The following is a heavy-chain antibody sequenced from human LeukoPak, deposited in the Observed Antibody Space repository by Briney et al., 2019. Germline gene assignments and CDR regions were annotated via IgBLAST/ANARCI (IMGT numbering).Heavy chain of an antibody. D-gene: IGHD6-6*01. CDR1: GGTFSSYT. V-gene: IGHV1-69*13. CDR3: ARAEYSSSQGGGYYYYGLDV. J-gene: IGHJ6*02. Sequence: SVKVSCKASGGTFSSYTISWVRQAPGQGLEWMGGIIPITGTTSYAQKFQGRVTITADESTSSAYMELSSLRSEDTAVYYCARAEYSSSQGGGYYYYGLDVWGQGTTVTVSS. CDR2: IIPITGTT.